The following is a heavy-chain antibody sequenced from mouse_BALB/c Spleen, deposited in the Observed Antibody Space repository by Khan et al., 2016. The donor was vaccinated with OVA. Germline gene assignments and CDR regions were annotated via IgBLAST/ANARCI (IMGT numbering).Heavy chain of an antibody. V-gene: IGHV5-9-3*01. Sequence: EVELVESGGGLVKPGGSLKFSCAASGFTFSNYAMSWVRQTPEKRLGWVATISSGGSYTYYPDSVKGRFTISRENANNTLYVQVSSLRSEDTAMYYCARTPGYYGSNYFDYWGQGTTLTVSS. CDR1: GFTFSNYA. J-gene: IGHJ2*01. CDR2: ISSGGSYT. D-gene: IGHD1-1*01. CDR3: ARTPGYYGSNYFDY.